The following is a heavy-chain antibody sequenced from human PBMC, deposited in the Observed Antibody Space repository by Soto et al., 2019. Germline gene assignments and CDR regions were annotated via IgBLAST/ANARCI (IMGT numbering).Heavy chain of an antibody. J-gene: IGHJ6*02. D-gene: IGHD5-12*01. V-gene: IGHV3-30-3*01. Sequence: PGGSLRLSCAASGFPFSSYAVHWVRQAPGKGLEWVAVISYDGSNKYYADSVKGRFTISRDNSKNTLYLQMNSLRAEDTAVYYCARAWGDGYNYYYYYGMDVWGQGTTVTVSS. CDR3: ARAWGDGYNYYYYYGMDV. CDR1: GFPFSSYA. CDR2: ISYDGSNK.